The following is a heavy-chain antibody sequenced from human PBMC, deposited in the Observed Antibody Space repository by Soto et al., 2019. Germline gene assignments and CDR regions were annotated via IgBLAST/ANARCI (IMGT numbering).Heavy chain of an antibody. CDR3: ARGSRAVALTDYGMDV. CDR2: ISAYNGNT. Sequence: ASVKVSCKASGYTFTSYGIIWVRQAPGQGLEWMGWISAYNGNTNYAQKLQGRVTMATDTSTSTAYMELRSLRSDDTAVYYCARGSRAVALTDYGMDVWGQGTTVTVSS. J-gene: IGHJ6*02. D-gene: IGHD6-19*01. V-gene: IGHV1-18*04. CDR1: GYTFTSYG.